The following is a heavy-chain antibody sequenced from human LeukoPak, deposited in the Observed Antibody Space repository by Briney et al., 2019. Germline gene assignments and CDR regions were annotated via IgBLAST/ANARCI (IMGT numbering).Heavy chain of an antibody. V-gene: IGHV6-1*01. CDR2: TYYKSTLHN. Sequence: SQTLSLTCDISGDSVSANAWTWIRQSPLRGLEWLGRTYYKSTLHNEYALSLRGRITIRPDTSKNQFSLHLTSVTPDDTAVYFCARDIVAGCDSWGQGTLVTVSS. CDR1: GDSVSANA. J-gene: IGHJ4*02. D-gene: IGHD3-22*01. CDR3: ARDIVAGCDS.